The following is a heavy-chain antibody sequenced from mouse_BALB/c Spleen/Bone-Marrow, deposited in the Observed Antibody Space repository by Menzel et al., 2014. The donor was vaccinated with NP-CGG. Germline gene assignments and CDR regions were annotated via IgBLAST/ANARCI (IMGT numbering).Heavy chain of an antibody. Sequence: EVQLQQSGGGLVKPGGSLKLSCAASGFTFSDYYIYWVRQTPEKRLEWVATISDGGTYTYYPDTVKGRFTISRDNAKNNLYLQMNGLKSEDTAIYYCVRDGDYRYAYWGQGTLVTVSA. CDR2: ISDGGTYT. CDR1: GFTFSDYY. J-gene: IGHJ3*01. D-gene: IGHD2-14*01. V-gene: IGHV5-4*02. CDR3: VRDGDYRYAY.